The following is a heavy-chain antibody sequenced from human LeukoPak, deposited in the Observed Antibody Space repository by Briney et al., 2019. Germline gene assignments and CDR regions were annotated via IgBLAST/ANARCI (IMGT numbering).Heavy chain of an antibody. J-gene: IGHJ4*02. CDR3: ARHSCFYGTSCYDFDY. V-gene: IGHV5-51*01. CDR1: GYSFTSYW. Sequence: GESLKISCKGSGYSFTSYWIGRVRQMPGKGLEWMGIIYPGDSDTRYSPSFQGQVTISADKSISTAYLQWSSLKASDTAMYYCARHSCFYGTSCYDFDYWGQGTLVTVSS. CDR2: IYPGDSDT. D-gene: IGHD2-2*01.